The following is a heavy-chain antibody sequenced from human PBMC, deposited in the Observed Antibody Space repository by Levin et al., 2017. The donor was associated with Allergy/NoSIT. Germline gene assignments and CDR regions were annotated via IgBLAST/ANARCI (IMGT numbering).Heavy chain of an antibody. CDR1: GFTFSSYA. CDR2: ISYDGSNK. V-gene: IGHV3-30-3*01. CDR3: ARGDDYYYYMDV. J-gene: IGHJ6*03. Sequence: SCAASGFTFSSYAMHWVRQAPGKGLEWVAVISYDGSNKYYADSVKGRFTISRDNSKNTLYLQMNSLRAEDTAVYYCARGDDYYYYMDVWGKGTTVTVSS.